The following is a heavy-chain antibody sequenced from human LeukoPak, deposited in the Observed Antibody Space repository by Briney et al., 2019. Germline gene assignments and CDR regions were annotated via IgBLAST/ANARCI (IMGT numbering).Heavy chain of an antibody. CDR1: GGSMNSSPYY. CDR3: AGRPPWWQDPAMTFEN. V-gene: IGHV4-39*01. J-gene: IGHJ3*02. CDR2: VYYSGGT. Sequence: SETLSLTCTVSGGSMNSSPYYWGWIRQPPGKGLEWIGLVYYSGGTSYNPSLKSRVTMSVDTSKNQFSLKLRSVTAADTAVYYCAGRPPWWQDPAMTFENWGQGTMVTVSS. D-gene: IGHD2-15*01.